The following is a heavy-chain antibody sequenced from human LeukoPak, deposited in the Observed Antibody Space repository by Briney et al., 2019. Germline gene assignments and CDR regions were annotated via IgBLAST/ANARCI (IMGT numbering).Heavy chain of an antibody. CDR2: IIDSGINT. D-gene: IGHD1-26*01. V-gene: IGHV3-23*01. CDR1: GFTFNSYA. J-gene: IGHJ4*02. CDR3: AKGSRGSYDY. Sequence: GGSLRLSCAASGFTFNSYAMTWVRQAPEKGLEWVSSIIDSGINTYYGDSVKGRFTISRDNSKNTLYLQMNSLRAEDTAVYYCAKGSRGSYDYWGQGTLVTVSP.